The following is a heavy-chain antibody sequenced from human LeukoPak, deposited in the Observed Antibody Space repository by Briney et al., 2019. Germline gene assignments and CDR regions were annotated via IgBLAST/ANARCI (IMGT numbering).Heavy chain of an antibody. CDR3: ARNRLLHEVDAFDI. CDR2: INPNSGGT. V-gene: IGHV1-2*02. Sequence: ASVKVSCKASGYTFTGYYMHWVRQAPGQGLEWMGWINPNSGGTNYAQKFQGRVTMTRDTSISTAYMELSRLRSDDTAVYYCARNRLLHEVDAFDIWGQGTMVTVSS. CDR1: GYTFTGYY. D-gene: IGHD2-15*01. J-gene: IGHJ3*02.